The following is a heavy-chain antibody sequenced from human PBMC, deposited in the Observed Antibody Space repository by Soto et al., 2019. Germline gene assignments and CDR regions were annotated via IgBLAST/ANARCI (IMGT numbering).Heavy chain of an antibody. CDR3: VRLQDIVVVPAATNFDY. CDR2: IYYSGST. CDR1: GGSISSSSYY. Sequence: SETLSLTCTVSGGSISSSSYYWGWIRQPPGKGLEWIGSIYYSGSTYYNPSLKSRVTISVDTSKNQFSLKLSSVTAADTAVYYCVRLQDIVVVPAATNFDYWGQGTLVTVSS. D-gene: IGHD2-2*01. V-gene: IGHV4-39*01. J-gene: IGHJ4*02.